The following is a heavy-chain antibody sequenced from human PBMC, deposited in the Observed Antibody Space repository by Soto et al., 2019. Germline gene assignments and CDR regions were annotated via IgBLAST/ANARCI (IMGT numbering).Heavy chain of an antibody. V-gene: IGHV2-5*02. D-gene: IGHD2-21*02. Sequence: QTTLKESGPTLVKPTQTLTLTCTFSGLSLSTTGVGVGWIRQPPGKALEWLALICWDDDKRYSPSLKSRLTIAKDSSKIPVGLTLTNMDPLDTATYYFVQRRCGVVCLQSYLSHSYYGLDVWCHGITVTVSS. CDR3: VQRRCGVVCLQSYLSHSYYGLDV. CDR1: GLSLSTTGVG. J-gene: IGHJ6*02. CDR2: ICWDDDK.